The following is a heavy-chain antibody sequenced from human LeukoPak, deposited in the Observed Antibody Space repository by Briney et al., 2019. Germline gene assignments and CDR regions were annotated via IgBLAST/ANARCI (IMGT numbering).Heavy chain of an antibody. CDR1: GGSISSSSYY. J-gene: IGHJ4*02. CDR3: ARGATAKRWIAVDYFDY. V-gene: IGHV4-39*07. CDR2: IYYSGST. Sequence: PSETLSLTCTVSGGSISSSSYYWGWIRQPPGKGLEWIGSIYYSGSTYYNPSLKSRVTISGDTSKNQFSLKLSSVTAADTAVYYCARGATAKRWIAVDYFDYWGQGTLVTVSS. D-gene: IGHD6-19*01.